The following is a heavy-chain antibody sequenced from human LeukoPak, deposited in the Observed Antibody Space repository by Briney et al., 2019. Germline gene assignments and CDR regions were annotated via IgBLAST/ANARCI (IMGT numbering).Heavy chain of an antibody. CDR2: ISDTGGST. CDR3: ATTLGVLAFNI. D-gene: IGHD1-26*01. J-gene: IGHJ3*02. Sequence: GGSLRLSCAASGFTFRNYAMSWVRQAPGKGLEWVSTISDTGGSTYYADSVKGRFTISRDNSRNTLYLQMSSLRAEDTAKYYCATTLGVLAFNIWGQGTMVTVSS. CDR1: GFTFRNYA. V-gene: IGHV3-23*01.